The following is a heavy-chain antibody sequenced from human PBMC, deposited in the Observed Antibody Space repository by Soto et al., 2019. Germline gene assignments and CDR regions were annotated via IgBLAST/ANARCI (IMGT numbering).Heavy chain of an antibody. CDR2: VSFDGNRH. CDR3: ARRHREVPALIGDYFDY. Sequence: QVQLVESGGGVVQPGKSLTLSCAASGFTFSSFAMHWVRQPPGKGLEWVAVVSFDGNRHYFSDSVKGRFTISRDNSKNTVSLHMNSLRDDDSALYYCARRHREVPALIGDYFDYWGQGTLVTVSS. CDR1: GFTFSSFA. J-gene: IGHJ4*02. D-gene: IGHD2-2*01. V-gene: IGHV3-30*04.